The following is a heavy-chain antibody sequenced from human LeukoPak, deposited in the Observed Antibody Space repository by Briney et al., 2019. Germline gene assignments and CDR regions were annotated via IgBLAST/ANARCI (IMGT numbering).Heavy chain of an antibody. D-gene: IGHD3-22*01. CDR3: TRDREYYHDSSGYYSYNWFDP. CDR2: IIPIFGTA. J-gene: IGHJ5*02. V-gene: IGHV1-69*01. CDR1: GGTFSSYA. Sequence: SVKVSCKASGGTFSSYAISWVRQAPGQGLEWMGGIIPIFGTANYAQKFQGRVTITADESTSTAYMELSSLRSEDTAVYYCTRDREYYHDSSGYYSYNWFDPWGQGTLVTVSS.